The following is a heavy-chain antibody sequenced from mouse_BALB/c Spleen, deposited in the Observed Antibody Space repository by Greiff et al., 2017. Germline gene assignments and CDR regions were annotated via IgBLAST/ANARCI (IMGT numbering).Heavy chain of an antibody. V-gene: IGHV5-6*01. CDR2: ISSGGSYT. CDR1: GFTFSSYG. CDR3: ARRYDERNYYAMDY. D-gene: IGHD2-14*01. Sequence: EVQRVESGGDLVKPGGSLKLSCAASGFTFSSYGMSWVRQTPDKRLEWVATISSGGSYTYYPDSVKGRFTISRDNAKNTLYLQMSSLKSEDTAMYYCARRYDERNYYAMDYWGQGTSVTVSS. J-gene: IGHJ4*01.